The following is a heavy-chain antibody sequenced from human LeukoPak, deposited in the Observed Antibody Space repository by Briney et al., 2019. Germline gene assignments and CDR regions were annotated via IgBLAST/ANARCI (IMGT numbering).Heavy chain of an antibody. CDR2: VFGRGIT. V-gene: IGHV3-23*01. CDR3: AKVSRGYCRGGTCYYYYGLDV. Sequence: GGSLRLSCAASGFTFSTYAMSWARQARGEGLGCVSSVFGRGITYYADSVKGRFTISRDNSKNTLYLQTNSLRAEDTAVYYCAKVSRGYCRGGTCYYYYGLDVWGQGTTVTVSS. J-gene: IGHJ6*02. CDR1: GFTFSTYA. D-gene: IGHD2-15*01.